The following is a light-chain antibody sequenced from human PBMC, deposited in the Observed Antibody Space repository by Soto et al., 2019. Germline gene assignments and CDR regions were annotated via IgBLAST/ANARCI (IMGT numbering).Light chain of an antibody. V-gene: IGKV2-30*01. Sequence: DVVMTQSPLSLPVTLGQPASISCRSSQSLVYGDANSFFNWFHQRPGQPPRRLIYQVSNRDSGGPVRCSCSASATDFALRISRGEAEDVGVYYCMQGSHWPPRYTFGQGTKLE. CDR2: QVS. J-gene: IGKJ2*01. CDR1: QSLVYGDANSF. CDR3: MQGSHWPPRYT.